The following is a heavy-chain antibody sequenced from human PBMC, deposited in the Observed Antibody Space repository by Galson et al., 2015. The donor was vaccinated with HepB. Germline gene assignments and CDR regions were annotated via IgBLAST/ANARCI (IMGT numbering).Heavy chain of an antibody. CDR1: GFTFSSYW. CDR2: INSDGSST. Sequence: SLRLSCAASGFTFSSYWGHWVRQAPRMGLVWVSRINSDGSSTGYADSVKGRFTISRDNAKSTLYLQMNSLRAEDTAVYYCARELYSSGWDAINYYNGMDVWGQGTTVTVSS. V-gene: IGHV3-74*01. J-gene: IGHJ6*02. CDR3: ARELYSSGWDAINYYNGMDV. D-gene: IGHD6-19*01.